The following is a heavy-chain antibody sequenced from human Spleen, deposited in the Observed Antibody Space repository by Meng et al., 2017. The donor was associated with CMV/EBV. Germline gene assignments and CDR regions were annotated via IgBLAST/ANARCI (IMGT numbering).Heavy chain of an antibody. CDR1: GVIVGANS. CDR3: ASTQLWLGDPREYFFDH. J-gene: IGHJ4*02. Sequence: GQSLKIACAASGVIVGANSVSWVRQAPGKGLEWVAIIYSIGSSRFYADSVKGRFTIARDNSQNTVSLQMNSLRVEDTAVYFCASTQLWLGDPREYFFDHWGQGTLVTVSS. D-gene: IGHD2/OR15-2a*01. V-gene: IGHV3-53*01. CDR2: IYSIGSSR.